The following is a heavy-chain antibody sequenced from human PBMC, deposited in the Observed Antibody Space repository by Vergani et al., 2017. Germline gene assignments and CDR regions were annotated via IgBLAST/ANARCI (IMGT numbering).Heavy chain of an antibody. CDR2: ISYDGSNK. CDR3: ASEGLSSSLGYYYYYMDV. D-gene: IGHD6-6*01. V-gene: IGHV3-30-3*01. J-gene: IGHJ6*03. Sequence: QVQLVESGGGVVQPGRSLRLSCAASGFTCSSYAMHWVRQAPGKGLEWVAVISYDGSNKYYADSVKGRFTISRDNSKNTLYLQMNSLRAEDTAVYYCASEGLSSSLGYYYYYMDVWGKGTTVTVSS. CDR1: GFTCSSYA.